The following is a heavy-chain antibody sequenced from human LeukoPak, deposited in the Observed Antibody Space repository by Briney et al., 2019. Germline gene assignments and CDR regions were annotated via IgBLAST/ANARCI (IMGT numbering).Heavy chain of an antibody. CDR2: MNPNNGNT. J-gene: IGHJ4*02. CDR1: GYTLTSQD. V-gene: IGHV1-8*01. Sequence: ASVKVSCKASGYTLTSQDINWVRQATGQGLEWMGWMNPNNGNTDYAQKFQGRGTMTRNTSLNTAYMELSSLRSEDTAVYYCARRYSSGRFAYWGQGTLVTVSS. CDR3: ARRYSSGRFAY. D-gene: IGHD6-19*01.